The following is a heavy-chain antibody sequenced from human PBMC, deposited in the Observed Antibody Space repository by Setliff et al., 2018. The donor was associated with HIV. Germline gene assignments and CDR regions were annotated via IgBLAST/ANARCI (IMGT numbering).Heavy chain of an antibody. J-gene: IGHJ5*02. Sequence: SETLSLTCTVSGGSISSYYWSWIRQPAGKGLEWIGRIYTSGSTNYNPSLKSRVTMSVDTSKNQFSLKLSTVTAADTAVYYCASGGPLGWVRGVSNWFDPWGQGTLVTVSS. CDR3: ASGGPLGWVRGVSNWFDP. D-gene: IGHD3-10*01. CDR1: GGSISSYY. CDR2: IYTSGST. V-gene: IGHV4-4*07.